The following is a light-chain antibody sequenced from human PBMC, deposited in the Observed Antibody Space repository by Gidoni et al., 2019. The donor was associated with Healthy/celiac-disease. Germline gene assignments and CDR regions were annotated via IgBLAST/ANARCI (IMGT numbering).Light chain of an antibody. CDR1: SSYVGGYNY. CDR3: SSYTSSSTPYV. V-gene: IGLV2-14*01. J-gene: IGLJ1*01. Sequence: QSALTQPASVSGSSGQSTTISCTGSSSYVGGYNYVSRYQQHPGKAPKLIIYEVSNRPSGVSNRFSGSKSGNTASLTISGLQAEDEADYYCSSYTSSSTPYVFGTGTKVTVL. CDR2: EVS.